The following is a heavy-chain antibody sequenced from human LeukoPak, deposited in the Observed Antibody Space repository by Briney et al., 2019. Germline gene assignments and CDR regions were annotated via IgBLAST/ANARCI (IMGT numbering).Heavy chain of an antibody. CDR1: GLTFSSHA. V-gene: IGHV3-23*01. CDR2: IVDDGRIT. J-gene: IGHJ4*02. CDR3: ARGVYGNGWDF. D-gene: IGHD6-19*01. Sequence: GGSLRLSCVASGLTFSSHAMNWVRPAPGKGLEWVSGIVDDGRITDYADSVRGRFTVSRDNSKTTLYLQMNSLRVEDTAIYYCARGVYGNGWDFWGQGSLVTVSS.